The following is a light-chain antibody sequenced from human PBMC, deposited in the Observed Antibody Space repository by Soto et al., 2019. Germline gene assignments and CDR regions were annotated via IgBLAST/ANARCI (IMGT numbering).Light chain of an antibody. CDR2: EVS. CDR3: SSYTSSSTYV. CDR1: SSDVGYYNY. J-gene: IGLJ1*01. V-gene: IGLV2-14*01. Sequence: QSALTQPASVSGSPGQSITISCTGISSDVGYYNYVSWYQQHPGKAPKLMIYEVSNRPSGVSNRFSGSKSGITASLTISGLQAEDEGEYFCSSYTSSSTYVFGNGTKVTVL.